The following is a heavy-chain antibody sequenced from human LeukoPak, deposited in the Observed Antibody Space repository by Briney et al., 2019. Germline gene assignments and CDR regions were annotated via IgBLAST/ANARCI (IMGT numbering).Heavy chain of an antibody. CDR2: IIPIFGTA. V-gene: IGHV1-69*05. J-gene: IGHJ4*02. D-gene: IGHD4-17*01. CDR3: ARAGVDYGDNILDY. CDR1: GGTFSSYA. Sequence: SVKVSCKASGGTFSSYAISWLRQAPGQGLEWMGRIIPIFGTANYAQKFQGRVTITTDESTSTAYMELSSLRSEDTAVYYCARAGVDYGDNILDYWGQGTLVTVSS.